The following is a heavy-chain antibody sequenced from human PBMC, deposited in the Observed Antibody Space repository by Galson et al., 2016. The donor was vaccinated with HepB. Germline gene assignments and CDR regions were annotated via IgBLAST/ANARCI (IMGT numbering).Heavy chain of an antibody. CDR3: GKDRGWWATDH. D-gene: IGHD2-8*02. Sequence: FLRLSCAASGFTFSDYAMYWVRQAPGKGLDWVSSLSGWGDHTYYADSVKGRFTISRDNSKNTVFLQMNSLRVDDTAIYYCGKDRGWWATDHWGQGTQVTVSS. V-gene: IGHV3-23*01. CDR2: LSGWGDHT. J-gene: IGHJ4*02. CDR1: GFTFSDYA.